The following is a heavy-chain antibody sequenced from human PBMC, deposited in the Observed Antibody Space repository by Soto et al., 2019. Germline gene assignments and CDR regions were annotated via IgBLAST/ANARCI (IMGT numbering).Heavy chain of an antibody. V-gene: IGHV3-33*01. Sequence: QVQLVESGGGVVKPGRSLRLSCPASGFTFSSYAMHGVRQAPGKGLEWVAVIWYDGSNKYYADSVKGRFTISRDNSKNTLYLQMNSLRAEDTAVYYCARWGIAAGDYWGQGTLVTVSS. CDR2: IWYDGSNK. CDR3: ARWGIAAGDY. J-gene: IGHJ4*02. CDR1: GFTFSSYA. D-gene: IGHD6-13*01.